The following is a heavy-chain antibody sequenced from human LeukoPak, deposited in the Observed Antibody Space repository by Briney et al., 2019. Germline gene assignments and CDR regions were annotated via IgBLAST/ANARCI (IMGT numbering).Heavy chain of an antibody. Sequence: ASVKLSCKASGSTFTGYYMHLVRQAPGQGPEWMVWINPNSGGTNYAQKFQGRVSMTRDTSISTAYLELSRLRSDDTAVYYCARDQDSSGRNWFDPWGQGTLVTVSS. CDR1: GSTFTGYY. CDR3: ARDQDSSGRNWFDP. CDR2: INPNSGGT. D-gene: IGHD3-22*01. V-gene: IGHV1-2*02. J-gene: IGHJ5*02.